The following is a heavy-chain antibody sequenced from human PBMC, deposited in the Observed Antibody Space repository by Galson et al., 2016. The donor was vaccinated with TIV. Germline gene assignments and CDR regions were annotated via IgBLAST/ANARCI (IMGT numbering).Heavy chain of an antibody. CDR3: ALTYCGGDCYPPGGMDV. V-gene: IGHV1-69*13. CDR2: IIPIFDTT. CDR1: GYTFTSSF. Sequence: SVKVSCKASGYTFTSSFMHWVRQAPGQGLEWMGVIIPIFDTTNYAEKFQGRVTITADESTSTAYMELSSPRSEDTAIYYCALTYCGGDCYPPGGMDVWGQGTTVTVSS. D-gene: IGHD2-21*02. J-gene: IGHJ6*02.